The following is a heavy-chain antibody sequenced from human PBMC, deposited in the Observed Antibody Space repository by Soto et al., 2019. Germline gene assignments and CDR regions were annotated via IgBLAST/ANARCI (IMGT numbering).Heavy chain of an antibody. J-gene: IGHJ4*02. CDR2: ISSSSGTT. V-gene: IGHV3-48*01. D-gene: IGHD4-17*01. CDR3: ARDLYGDYIFDY. Sequence: EVQLVESGGGLVQPGGSLRLSCAASGFTFSSYSMNWVRQAPGKGLEWVSYISSSSGTTYYADSVKGRFTISRDNAKNSLYLQMNSLRAEDTAAYYCARDLYGDYIFDYWGQGTLVTVSP. CDR1: GFTFSSYS.